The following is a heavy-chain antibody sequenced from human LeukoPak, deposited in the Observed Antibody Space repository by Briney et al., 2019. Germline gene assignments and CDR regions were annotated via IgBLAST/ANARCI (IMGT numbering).Heavy chain of an antibody. CDR1: GFTFSDYY. V-gene: IGHV3-11*01. CDR3: AVKGDILTGYSPFDAFDI. CDR2: ISSSGSSI. J-gene: IGHJ3*02. Sequence: GGSLRLSCAASGFTFSDYYMSWIRQAPGKGLEWVSYISSSGSSIYYADSVKGRFTISRDNARNSLYLQMKSLRAEDTAVYYCAVKGDILTGYSPFDAFDIWGQGTMVTVSS. D-gene: IGHD3-9*01.